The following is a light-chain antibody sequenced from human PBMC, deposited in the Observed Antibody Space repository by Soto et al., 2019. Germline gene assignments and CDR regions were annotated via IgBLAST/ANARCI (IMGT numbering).Light chain of an antibody. Sequence: EIVLTQSPATLSLSPGERATLSCRASQSVTNLLGWYQQKPGQAPRLLIYDASNRATGIPPRFSGSGSGTDFTLTISSLEPEDFAVYYCQQRSYWVTFGGGTLVENK. CDR3: QQRSYWVT. CDR1: QSVTNL. CDR2: DAS. J-gene: IGKJ4*01. V-gene: IGKV3-11*01.